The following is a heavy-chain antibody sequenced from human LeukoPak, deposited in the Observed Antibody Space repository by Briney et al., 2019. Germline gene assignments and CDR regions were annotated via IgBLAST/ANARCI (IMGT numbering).Heavy chain of an antibody. Sequence: GGSLRLSCAASGFTFSSYEMNWVRQAPGKGLEWVSYISSSGSTIYYADSVKGRFTISRDDAKNSLYLQMNSLRAEDTAVYYCAREAAALFDYWGQGTLVTVSS. D-gene: IGHD6-13*01. J-gene: IGHJ4*02. CDR3: AREAAALFDY. V-gene: IGHV3-48*03. CDR2: ISSSGSTI. CDR1: GFTFSSYE.